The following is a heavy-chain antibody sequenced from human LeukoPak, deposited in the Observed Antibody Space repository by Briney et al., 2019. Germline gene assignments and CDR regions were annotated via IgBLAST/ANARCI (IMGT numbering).Heavy chain of an antibody. Sequence: PGGSLRLSCVASGFPFSSYWMTWVRQAPGKGLEWVANIKQDGSKKSYVDSVKGRFTISRDNAKNSLYLQMNSLRAEDTAVYYCARVVGATIDYWGQGTLVTVSS. CDR2: IKQDGSKK. V-gene: IGHV3-7*03. J-gene: IGHJ4*02. D-gene: IGHD1-26*01. CDR3: ARVVGATIDY. CDR1: GFPFSSYW.